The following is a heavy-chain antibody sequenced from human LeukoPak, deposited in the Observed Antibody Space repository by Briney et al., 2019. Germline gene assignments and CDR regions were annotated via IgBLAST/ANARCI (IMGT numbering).Heavy chain of an antibody. CDR2: ISGSGGST. CDR1: GFTFSTYA. Sequence: GGSLRLSCAASGFTFSTYAMSWVRQAPGKGLEWVSAISGSGGSTYYADSVKGRFTISRDNSKNTLYMQMNSLRAEDTSIYFCAKALEQETVIALDSWGQGTLVTVSS. CDR3: AKALEQETVIALDS. V-gene: IGHV3-23*01. D-gene: IGHD6-13*01. J-gene: IGHJ4*02.